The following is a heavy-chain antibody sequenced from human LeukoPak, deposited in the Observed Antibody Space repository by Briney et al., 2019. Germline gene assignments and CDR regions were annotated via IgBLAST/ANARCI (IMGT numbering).Heavy chain of an antibody. CDR1: GCSISSYY. Sequence: PSETLSLTCTVSGCSISSYYWSWIRQPPGKGLEWIGYIYTSGSTNYNPSLKSRVTISVVTSKNQFSLKLSSVTAADTAVYYCARHHCSSTSCYKRGFDYWGQGTLVTVSS. D-gene: IGHD2-2*02. CDR3: ARHHCSSTSCYKRGFDY. V-gene: IGHV4-4*09. CDR2: IYTSGST. J-gene: IGHJ4*02.